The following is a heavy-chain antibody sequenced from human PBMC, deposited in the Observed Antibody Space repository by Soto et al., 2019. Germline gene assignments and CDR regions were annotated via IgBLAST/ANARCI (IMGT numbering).Heavy chain of an antibody. CDR3: VRDHNWAFDY. J-gene: IGHJ4*02. D-gene: IGHD1-20*01. CDR1: EFTFSTYC. V-gene: IGHV3-30*03. Sequence: GVSPRLSFAAPEFTFSTYCMHWVRQAPGKGLEWVAVISYDGNNKYYADSVKGRFTISRDNAKDSLYLQMNSLRVEDTALYYCVRDHNWAFDYWAPGTLVTVSS. CDR2: ISYDGNNK.